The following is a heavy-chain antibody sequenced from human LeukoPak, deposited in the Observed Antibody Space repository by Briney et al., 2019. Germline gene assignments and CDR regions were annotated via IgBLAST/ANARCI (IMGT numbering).Heavy chain of an antibody. D-gene: IGHD1-1*01. CDR3: TRDRGPMNDFDS. CDR2: ISNHGNDG. V-gene: IGHV3-30*01. J-gene: IGHJ4*02. Sequence: PGRSLRLSCAASGFTFSTYAMHWVRQTPGKGLEWVAVISNHGNDGFYADSVKGRFTISRDNSRNTLYLQMDSLRAEDTAAYYCTRDRGPMNDFDSWGQGTLVAVSS. CDR1: GFTFSTYA.